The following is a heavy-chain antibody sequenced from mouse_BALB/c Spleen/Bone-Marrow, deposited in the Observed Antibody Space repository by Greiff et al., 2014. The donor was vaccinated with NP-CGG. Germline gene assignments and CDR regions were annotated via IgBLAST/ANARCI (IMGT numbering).Heavy chain of an antibody. CDR1: GYTFTSYV. CDR3: ARGGITNYYGLDY. D-gene: IGHD2-4*01. J-gene: IGHJ4*01. V-gene: IGHV1-14*01. CDR2: INPYNDDT. Sequence: VQLQQSGPELVKPGASVMLSYKASGYTFTSYVIHWVKQKPGQGLEWIAYINPYNDDTKYNEKLKGKATLTSDKSSSTASMEFSSLTSEDAAVVYCARGGITNYYGLDYWGQGTSVTVSS.